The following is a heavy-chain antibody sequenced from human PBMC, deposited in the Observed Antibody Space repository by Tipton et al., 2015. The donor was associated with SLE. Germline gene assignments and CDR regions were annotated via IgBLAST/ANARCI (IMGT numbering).Heavy chain of an antibody. CDR1: GGSISSGSYY. D-gene: IGHD3-16*01. CDR2: IYTSGST. J-gene: IGHJ5*02. CDR3: ARLMINRGNWFDP. V-gene: IGHV4-61*02. Sequence: TLSLTCTVSGGSISSGSYYWSWIRQPAGKALEWIGRIYTSGSTNYNPSLKSRVTISVDTSKNQFSLKLSSVTAADTAVYYCARLMINRGNWFDPWGQGTLVTVSS.